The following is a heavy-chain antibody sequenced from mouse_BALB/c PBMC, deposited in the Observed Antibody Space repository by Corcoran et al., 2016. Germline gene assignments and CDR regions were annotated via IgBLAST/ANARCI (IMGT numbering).Heavy chain of an antibody. Sequence: QVQLQQSGSELMKPRASVKLSCKATGYTFSSYWIEWVKQRPGHGLEWIGEIVPGSGSTNYNEKFKGKATFTADTSSNTAYMQLRSLTSEDSAVYYGARCYRDVVDYWGQGTTLTVSS. CDR3: ARCYRDVVDY. J-gene: IGHJ2*01. CDR1: GYTFSSYW. D-gene: IGHD2-14*01. V-gene: IGHV1-9*01. CDR2: IVPGSGST.